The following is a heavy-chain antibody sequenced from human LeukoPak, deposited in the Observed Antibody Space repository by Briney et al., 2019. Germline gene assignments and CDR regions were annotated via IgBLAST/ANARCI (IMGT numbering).Heavy chain of an antibody. D-gene: IGHD3-22*01. CDR3: ARVPITMILDP. Sequence: PSEALALTFTISGSPLSRRGYYLSRIRQNPGKGLEWVGYIYSSGTTYYSPSVKTRVTISVGTCKSQFSLELSSVTAADTAVYYCARVPITMILDPWGEGTLVTVSS. CDR2: IYSSGTT. J-gene: IGHJ5*02. CDR1: GSPLSRRGYY. V-gene: IGHV4-31*03.